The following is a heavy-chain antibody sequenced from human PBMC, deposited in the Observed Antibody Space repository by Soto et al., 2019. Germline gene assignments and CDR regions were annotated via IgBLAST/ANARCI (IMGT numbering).Heavy chain of an antibody. J-gene: IGHJ6*02. CDR2: INPSGGST. V-gene: IGHV1-46*01. CDR1: GYTFTSYY. Sequence: QVQLVQSGAEVKKPGASVKVSCKASGYTFTSYYMHWVRQAPGQGLEWMGIINPSGGSTSYAQKFHGRVTMTSDTSTSTVYMELSSLRSEDTAVYYCARDGVVVVVAATPQHYYYYGMDVWGQGTTVTVSS. CDR3: ARDGVVVVVAATPQHYYYYGMDV. D-gene: IGHD2-15*01.